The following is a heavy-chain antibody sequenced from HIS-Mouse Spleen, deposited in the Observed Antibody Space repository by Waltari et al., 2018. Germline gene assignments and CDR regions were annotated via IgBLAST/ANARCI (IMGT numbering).Heavy chain of an antibody. Sequence: QVQLVESGGGVVQPGRSLRLSCAASGFTFSSYGMHWVRQAPGEGLEWVEVIWYDGSNKYYADSVKGRFTISRDNSKNTLYLQMNSLRAEDTAVYYCAREITMVRGVLDYWGQGTLVTVSS. V-gene: IGHV3-33*01. D-gene: IGHD3-10*01. J-gene: IGHJ4*02. CDR1: GFTFSSYG. CDR2: IWYDGSNK. CDR3: AREITMVRGVLDY.